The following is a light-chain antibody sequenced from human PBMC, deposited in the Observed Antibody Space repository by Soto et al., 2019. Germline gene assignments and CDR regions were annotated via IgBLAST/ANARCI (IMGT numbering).Light chain of an antibody. CDR2: DAS. J-gene: IGKJ5*01. CDR1: QGIRRW. Sequence: DIQMTQSPSTLSASVGDGVTVTCRARQGIRRWFSWYQQKPGKAPKILIYDASSLESGVPSRFSGSGSGTEFTLTISSLQPEDFATYYCQQRSSYPITFGQGTRLEI. V-gene: IGKV1-5*01. CDR3: QQRSSYPIT.